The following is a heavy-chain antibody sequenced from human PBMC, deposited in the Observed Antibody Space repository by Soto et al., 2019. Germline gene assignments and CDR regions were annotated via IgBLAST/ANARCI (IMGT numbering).Heavy chain of an antibody. V-gene: IGHV4-31*01. Sequence: SETLSLTCSVSGDPISSGDYNWNWVRQHPGKGPEWIGYIYYSEITNSNPSLSSLATMSVDTAQYQFSLRLTSVTAADTVVYYCTSARPYSSSWFWFDAWGQGTLVTVSS. D-gene: IGHD6-13*01. CDR2: IYYSEIT. CDR3: TSARPYSSSWFWFDA. J-gene: IGHJ5*02. CDR1: GDPISSGDYN.